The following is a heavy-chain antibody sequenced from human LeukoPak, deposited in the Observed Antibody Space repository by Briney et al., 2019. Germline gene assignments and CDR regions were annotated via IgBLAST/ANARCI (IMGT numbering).Heavy chain of an antibody. Sequence: SETLSLTCAVSGYSISSGYYWGWIRQPPGKGLEWIGSIYHSGSTYSNPSLKSRVTIPVDTSKNQFSLKLSSVTAADTAVYYCAKIGYYYGPDYWGQGTLVTVSS. CDR3: AKIGYYYGPDY. V-gene: IGHV4-38-2*01. J-gene: IGHJ4*02. D-gene: IGHD3-10*01. CDR2: IYHSGST. CDR1: GYSISSGYY.